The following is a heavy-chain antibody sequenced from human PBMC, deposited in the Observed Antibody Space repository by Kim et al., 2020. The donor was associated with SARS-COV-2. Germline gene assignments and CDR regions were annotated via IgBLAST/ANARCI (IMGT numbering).Heavy chain of an antibody. CDR1: GFIFDNFA. J-gene: IGHJ4*02. V-gene: IGHV3-23*01. Sequence: GGSLRLSCAASGFIFDNFAMTWVRQAPGKGLEWLATVSGSGRSTYYANSVKGRFTVSRDNSRNTLYLQMNSLKAEDTALYYCAKDDLDFGDYFFVHWGQGTLVTVSS. CDR2: VSGSGRST. D-gene: IGHD4-17*01. CDR3: AKDDLDFGDYFFVH.